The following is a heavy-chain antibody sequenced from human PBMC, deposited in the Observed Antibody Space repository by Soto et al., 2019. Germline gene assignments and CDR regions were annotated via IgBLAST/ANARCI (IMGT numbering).Heavy chain of an antibody. CDR1: GGSISSYY. D-gene: IGHD3-16*01. CDR3: ARTPPGDYDYIWGSYYDY. J-gene: IGHJ4*02. CDR2: IYYSGST. Sequence: SETLSLTCTVSGGSISSYYWSWIRQPPGKGLEWIGYIYYSGSTNYNPSLKSRVTISVDTSKNQFSLKLSSVTAADTAVYYCARTPPGDYDYIWGSYYDYWGQGTLVTVSS. V-gene: IGHV4-59*08.